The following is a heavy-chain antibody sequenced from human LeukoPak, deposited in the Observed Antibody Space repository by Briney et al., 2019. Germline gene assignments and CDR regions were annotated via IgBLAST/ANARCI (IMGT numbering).Heavy chain of an antibody. V-gene: IGHV3-NL1*01. CDR1: GFTFSSYG. CDR2: IYSGGST. Sequence: GGSLRLSCAASGFTFSSYGMHWVRQAPGKGLEWVSVIYSGGSTYYADSVKGRFTISRDNSKSTLYLQMNSLRAEDTAVYYCARVVPAATNWFDPWGQGTLVTVSS. J-gene: IGHJ5*02. CDR3: ARVVPAATNWFDP. D-gene: IGHD2-2*01.